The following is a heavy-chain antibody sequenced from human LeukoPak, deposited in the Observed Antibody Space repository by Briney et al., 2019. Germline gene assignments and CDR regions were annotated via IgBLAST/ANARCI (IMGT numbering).Heavy chain of an antibody. Sequence: GASVKVSCKASGYTFTSYGISWVRQVPGLGLEWMGWISAHNGNTNYAQSNQGRVTLTTDTSTSTAYMELRSLRSDDTAVYYCARDRVYFGWLPDYWGQGTLVTVSS. D-gene: IGHD5-18*01. J-gene: IGHJ4*02. CDR3: ARDRVYFGWLPDY. V-gene: IGHV1-18*01. CDR2: ISAHNGNT. CDR1: GYTFTSYG.